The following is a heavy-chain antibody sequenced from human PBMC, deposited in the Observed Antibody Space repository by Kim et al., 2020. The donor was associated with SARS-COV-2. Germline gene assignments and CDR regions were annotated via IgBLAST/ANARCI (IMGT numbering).Heavy chain of an antibody. D-gene: IGHD2-15*01. J-gene: IGHJ5*02. CDR2: IKQDGSEK. V-gene: IGHV3-7*01. CDR3: ARYGYCSGGSCPFGDNWFDP. Sequence: GGSLRLSCAASGFTFSSYWMSWVRQAPGKGLEWVANIKQDGSEKYYVDSVKGRFTISRDNAKNSLYLQMNSLRAEDTAVYYCARYGYCSGGSCPFGDNWFDPWGQGTLVTVSS. CDR1: GFTFSSYW.